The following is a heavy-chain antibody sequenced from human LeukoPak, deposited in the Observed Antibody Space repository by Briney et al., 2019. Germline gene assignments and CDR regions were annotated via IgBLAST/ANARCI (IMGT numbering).Heavy chain of an antibody. J-gene: IGHJ4*02. D-gene: IGHD2-2*01. CDR1: GDSVSSNSVA. Sequence: SQTLSLTCAISGDSVSSNSVAWNWITQSPSRGLEWRGRTYYSSKWYNDYAVSVKSRITIKPDTSKNQFSLQLDSVTPEDTAVYYCARSSSAFDYWGQGTLVTVSS. CDR3: ARSSSAFDY. V-gene: IGHV6-1*01. CDR2: TYYSSKWYN.